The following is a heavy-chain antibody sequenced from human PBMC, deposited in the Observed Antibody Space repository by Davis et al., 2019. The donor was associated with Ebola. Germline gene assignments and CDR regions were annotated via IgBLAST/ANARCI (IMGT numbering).Heavy chain of an antibody. D-gene: IGHD3-3*01. CDR2: INPSGGST. CDR1: GYTFTSYY. V-gene: IGHV1-46*01. Sequence: ASVKVSCKASGYTFTSYYMHWVRQAPGQGLEWMGIINPSGGSTSYAQKFQGRVTMTRDTSTSTVYMELSSLRSEDTAVYYCARVMSFKTYYDFWSGDYYYYMDVWGKGTTVTVSS. CDR3: ARVMSFKTYYDFWSGDYYYYMDV. J-gene: IGHJ6*03.